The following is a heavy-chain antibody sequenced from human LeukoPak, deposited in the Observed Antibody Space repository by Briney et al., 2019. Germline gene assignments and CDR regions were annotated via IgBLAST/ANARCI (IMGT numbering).Heavy chain of an antibody. V-gene: IGHV3-23*01. D-gene: IGHD4-11*01. Sequence: PGESLRLSCGASGLTVSSYAMSWVRQAPGKGLEWVSTIIGSAANTYYADSVKGRFTISRDNSKNTLYLQMNSLRAEDTAVYYCARDARSKSLGAFDIWGQGTMVTVSS. J-gene: IGHJ3*02. CDR1: GLTVSSYA. CDR3: ARDARSKSLGAFDI. CDR2: IIGSAANT.